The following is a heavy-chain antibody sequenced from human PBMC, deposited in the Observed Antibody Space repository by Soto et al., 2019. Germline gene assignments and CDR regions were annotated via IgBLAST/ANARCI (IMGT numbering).Heavy chain of an antibody. CDR3: ASKFGELLADAFDS. CDR2: IYYSGST. CDR1: GGSISSSSYY. D-gene: IGHD3-10*01. J-gene: IGHJ3*02. Sequence: PSETLSLTCTVSGGSISSSSYYWGWIRQPPGKGLEWIGSIYYSGSTYYNPSLKSRVTISVDTSKNQFSLKLSSVTAADTAVYYCASKFGELLADAFDSWGQGTVVTVSS. V-gene: IGHV4-39*01.